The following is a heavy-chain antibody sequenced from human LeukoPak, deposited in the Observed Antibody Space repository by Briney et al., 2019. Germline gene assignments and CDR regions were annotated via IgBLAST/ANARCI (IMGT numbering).Heavy chain of an antibody. J-gene: IGHJ4*02. D-gene: IGHD6-13*01. Sequence: PGGSLRLSCAASGFTFSSYSMNWVRQAPEKGLEWVSSISSSSSYIYYADSVKGRFTISRDNAKNSLYLQMNSLRAEDTAVYYCARGRRIAAAGLYYFDYWGQGTLVTVSS. CDR1: GFTFSSYS. CDR2: ISSSSSYI. V-gene: IGHV3-21*01. CDR3: ARGRRIAAAGLYYFDY.